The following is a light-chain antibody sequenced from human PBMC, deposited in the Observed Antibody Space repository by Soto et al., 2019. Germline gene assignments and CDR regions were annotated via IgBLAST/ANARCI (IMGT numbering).Light chain of an antibody. CDR3: RQNASSVT. CDR1: QSVDSAF. V-gene: IGKV3-20*01. CDR2: GAS. J-gene: IGKJ1*01. Sequence: EIVLTQSPGSLSLSLGERATLSCRASQSVDSAFFAWYQQKPGQPPRLLIHGASRRATGIPDRFSGSGSGTDFSLTISRLEPEVFAVYYCRQNASSVTFGKGTKVGI.